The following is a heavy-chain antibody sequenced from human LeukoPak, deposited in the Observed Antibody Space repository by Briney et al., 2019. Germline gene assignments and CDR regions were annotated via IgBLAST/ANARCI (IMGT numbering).Heavy chain of an antibody. CDR2: IWYDGSKQ. Sequence: PGGSLRLSCAAPGFIFDNYAIHWVRQAPGKGLEWVALIWYDGSKQYYADSVKGRFTISRDNSKNTLHLQMNSLRAEDTAVFYCARLIGWSRFDPWGQGALVTVSS. CDR3: ARLIGWSRFDP. CDR1: GFIFDNYA. J-gene: IGHJ5*02. D-gene: IGHD6-19*01. V-gene: IGHV3-33*01.